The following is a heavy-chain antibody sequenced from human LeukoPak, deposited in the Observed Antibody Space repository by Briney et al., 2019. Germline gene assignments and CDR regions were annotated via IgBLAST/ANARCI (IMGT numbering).Heavy chain of an antibody. J-gene: IGHJ2*01. D-gene: IGHD7-27*01. CDR2: IYYSGST. CDR3: ARHRLGHWYFDL. Sequence: PSQTLSLTCTVSGGSFRSYYWSWIGQPPGKGLEWIGYIYYSGSTNYNPSLKSRATISVDTSKNQFSLKLSSVTAADTAVYYCARHRLGHWYFDLWGRGTLVTVSS. CDR1: GGSFRSYY. V-gene: IGHV4-59*08.